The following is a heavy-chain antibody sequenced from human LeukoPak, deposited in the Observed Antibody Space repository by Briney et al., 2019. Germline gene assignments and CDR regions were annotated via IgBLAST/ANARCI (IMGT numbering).Heavy chain of an antibody. CDR3: AKDYCRGGNCPFPFFDS. J-gene: IGHJ4*02. Sequence: RGSLRLSCTASGFTFSNFWMGWVRQAPGKGLEWEANIKQDETEKFYLGSVKGRFTISRDNAKNSLYLQMNSLRAEDTATYYCAKDYCRGGNCPFPFFDSWGQGTLVTVSS. V-gene: IGHV3-7*03. CDR2: IKQDETEK. D-gene: IGHD2-15*01. CDR1: GFTFSNFW.